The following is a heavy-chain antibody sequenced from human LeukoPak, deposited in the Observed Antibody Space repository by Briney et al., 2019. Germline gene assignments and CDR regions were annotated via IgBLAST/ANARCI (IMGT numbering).Heavy chain of an antibody. Sequence: SETLSLTCTVSGGSISSSRYYWGWISQPPGKGLEWIGNIYYSGSTYYNPSLKSRVTISVDTSKNQFSLKLSSVTATDTAVYYCARQHYYDTSGYYRYWGQGTLVTVSS. V-gene: IGHV4-39*01. CDR3: ARQHYYDTSGYYRY. D-gene: IGHD3-22*01. CDR1: GGSISSSRYY. J-gene: IGHJ4*02. CDR2: IYYSGST.